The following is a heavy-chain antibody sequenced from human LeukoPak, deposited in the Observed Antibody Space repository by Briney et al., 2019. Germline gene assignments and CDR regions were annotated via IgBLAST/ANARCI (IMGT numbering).Heavy chain of an antibody. Sequence: PSETLSLTCTVSGGSISSSSYYWGWIRQPPGKGLEWIGSIYYSGSTYYNPSLNSRVTISLDTSKNQSSLKLSSVTAADTAVYYCARDYRSGGSFDAFDIWGQGTMVTVSS. D-gene: IGHD2-15*01. V-gene: IGHV4-39*02. CDR3: ARDYRSGGSFDAFDI. J-gene: IGHJ3*02. CDR2: IYYSGST. CDR1: GGSISSSSYY.